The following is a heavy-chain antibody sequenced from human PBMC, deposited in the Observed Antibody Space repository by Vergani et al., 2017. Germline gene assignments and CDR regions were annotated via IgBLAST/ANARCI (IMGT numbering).Heavy chain of an antibody. D-gene: IGHD3-10*01. V-gene: IGHV1-3*01. CDR2: INAGNGNT. CDR1: GYTFTSYA. J-gene: IGHJ4*02. Sequence: QGQLVQSGAEVKKPGASVKVSCKASGYTFTSYAMHWVRQAPGQRLEWMGWINAGNGNTKYSQKFQGRVTMTTDTSTSTAYMELRSLRSDDTAVYYCARDGGTMVRGVMHYWGQGTLVTVSS. CDR3: ARDGGTMVRGVMHY.